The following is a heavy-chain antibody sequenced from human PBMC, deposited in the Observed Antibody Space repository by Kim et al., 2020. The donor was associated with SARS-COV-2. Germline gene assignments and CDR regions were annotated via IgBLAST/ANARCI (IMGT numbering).Heavy chain of an antibody. D-gene: IGHD6-19*01. CDR3: ARDSSGWYDFDY. V-gene: IGHV3-30*01. J-gene: IGHJ4*02. Sequence: YYADSVKGRFTSSRDNSKNTLDLQMNSLRAEDTAVYYCARDSSGWYDFDYWGQGTLVTVSS.